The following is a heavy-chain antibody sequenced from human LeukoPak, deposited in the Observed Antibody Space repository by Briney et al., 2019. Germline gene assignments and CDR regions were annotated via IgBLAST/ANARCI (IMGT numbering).Heavy chain of an antibody. Sequence: LAGGSLRLSCAASGFRFSDFTMTWVRQAPGKGPEWVSAIGGRGGSTYYADSVGGRFTISRDNSKDMLYLQMNSLKVEDTATYYCGKEGGAWGQGTKVTVSS. J-gene: IGHJ5*02. CDR3: GKEGGA. CDR1: GFRFSDFT. V-gene: IGHV3-23*01. D-gene: IGHD3-16*01. CDR2: IGGRGGST.